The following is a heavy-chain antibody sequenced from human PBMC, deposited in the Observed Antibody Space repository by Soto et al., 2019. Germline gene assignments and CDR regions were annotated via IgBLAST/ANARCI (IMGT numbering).Heavy chain of an antibody. Sequence: QVHLEQWGAGLLKPSETLSLTCAVYGGSLSGYFWSWVRQPPGKGLEWIGEINHSGSTNYNPSLKGRVTISADTSKHQFSLRLSSVTAADSAIYYCASYHYYDFWIGSRHYMDVWGKGTTVTVSS. CDR1: GGSLSGYF. D-gene: IGHD3-3*01. CDR2: INHSGST. J-gene: IGHJ6*03. CDR3: ASYHYYDFWIGSRHYMDV. V-gene: IGHV4-34*01.